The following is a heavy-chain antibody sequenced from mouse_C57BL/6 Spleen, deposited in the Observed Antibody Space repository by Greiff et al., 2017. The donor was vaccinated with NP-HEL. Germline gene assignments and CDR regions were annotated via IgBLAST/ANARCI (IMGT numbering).Heavy chain of an antibody. CDR2: INPYNGGT. V-gene: IGHV1-19*01. Sequence: VQLKQSGPVLVKPGASVKMSCKASGYTFTDYYMNWVKQSHGKSLEWIGVINPYNGGTSYNQKFKGKATLTVDKSSSTAYMELNSLTSEDSAVYYCARDGITGTSFDYWGQGTTLTVSS. D-gene: IGHD4-1*01. J-gene: IGHJ2*01. CDR1: GYTFTDYY. CDR3: ARDGITGTSFDY.